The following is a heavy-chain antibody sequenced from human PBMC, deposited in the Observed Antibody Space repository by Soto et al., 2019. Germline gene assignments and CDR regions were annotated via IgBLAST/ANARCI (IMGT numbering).Heavy chain of an antibody. V-gene: IGHV1-69*13. D-gene: IGHD7-27*01. J-gene: IGHJ6*02. Sequence: ASVKVSCKASGGTFSSYAISWVRQAPGQGLEWMGGIIPIFGTANYAQKFQGRVTITADESTSTAYMELSSLRSEDTAVYYCARDRVGRLGNYYYYGMDVWGQGTTVTVSS. CDR2: IIPIFGTA. CDR1: GGTFSSYA. CDR3: ARDRVGRLGNYYYYGMDV.